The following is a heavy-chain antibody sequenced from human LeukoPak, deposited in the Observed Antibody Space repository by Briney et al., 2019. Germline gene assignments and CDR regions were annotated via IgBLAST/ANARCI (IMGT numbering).Heavy chain of an antibody. CDR3: ARGKVAKGYYYYYGMDV. CDR2: INHSGST. J-gene: IGHJ6*04. V-gene: IGHV4-34*01. Sequence: PSETLSLTCAVYGGSFGGYYWSWIRQPPGKGLEWTGEINHSGSTNYNPSLKSRVTVSVDTSKNQFSLKLSSVTAADTAVYYCARGKVAKGYYYYYGMDVWGKGTTVTVSS. D-gene: IGHD5-12*01. CDR1: GGSFGGYY.